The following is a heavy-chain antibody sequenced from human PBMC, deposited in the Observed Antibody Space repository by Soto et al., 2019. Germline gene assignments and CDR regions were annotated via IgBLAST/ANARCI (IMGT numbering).Heavy chain of an antibody. CDR2: MYYSGTT. Sequence: QLQLQESGPGLVKPSETLSLTCTVSGGSISSSSNYWGWIRQPPGKGLEWIGSMYYSGTTYYNPSLKSRVTISADTSKNQFSLKLSSVTAADTAVYYCTRLTGEWLVSNWHYWGHGTLVTVSS. CDR3: TRLTGEWLVSNWHY. CDR1: GGSISSSSNY. D-gene: IGHD6-19*01. J-gene: IGHJ4*01. V-gene: IGHV4-39*01.